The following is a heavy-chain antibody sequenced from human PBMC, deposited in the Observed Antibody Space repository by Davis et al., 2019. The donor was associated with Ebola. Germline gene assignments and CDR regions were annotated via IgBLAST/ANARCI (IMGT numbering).Heavy chain of an antibody. V-gene: IGHV5-51*01. CDR3: ARPQYDPHYYYYMDV. CDR1: GYSFTSYW. J-gene: IGHJ6*03. CDR2: IYPGDSDT. Sequence: PGGSLRLSCKGSGYSFTSYWIGWVRQMPGKGLEWMGIIYPGDSDTRYSPSFQGQVTISADKSISTAYLQWSSLKASDTAMYYCARPQYDPHYYYYMDVWGKGTTVTVSS. D-gene: IGHD1-1*01.